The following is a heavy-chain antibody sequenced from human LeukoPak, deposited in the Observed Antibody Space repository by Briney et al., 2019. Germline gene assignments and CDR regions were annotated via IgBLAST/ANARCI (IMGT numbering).Heavy chain of an antibody. V-gene: IGHV1-2*06. Sequence: ASVKVSCKASGYTFTGYYMHWVRQAPGRGPEWMGRINPNSGGTNYARKFQGRVTMTRDTSISTAYMELSRLRSDDTAVYYCARETASGWSNLDYWGQGTLVTVSS. J-gene: IGHJ4*02. CDR2: INPNSGGT. CDR3: ARETASGWSNLDY. D-gene: IGHD6-19*01. CDR1: GYTFTGYY.